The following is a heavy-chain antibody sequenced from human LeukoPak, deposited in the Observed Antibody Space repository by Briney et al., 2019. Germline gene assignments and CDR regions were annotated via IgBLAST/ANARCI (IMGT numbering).Heavy chain of an antibody. J-gene: IGHJ6*02. CDR2: INPNSGGT. Sequence: GASVKVSCKASGYTFTGYYTHWVRQAPGQGLEWMGWINPNSGGTNYAQKFQGRVTMTRDTSISTAYMELSRLRSDDTAVYYCALTMVRGVIVTYYYGMDVWGQGTTVTVSS. CDR1: GYTFTGYY. CDR3: ALTMVRGVIVTYYYGMDV. V-gene: IGHV1-2*02. D-gene: IGHD3-10*01.